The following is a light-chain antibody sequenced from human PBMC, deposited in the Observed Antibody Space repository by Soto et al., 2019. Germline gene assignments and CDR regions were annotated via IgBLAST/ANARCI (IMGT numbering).Light chain of an antibody. J-gene: IGKJ1*01. CDR1: QSVSSN. Sequence: EIVMTQSPATLSVYTGARTTLSCRASQSVSSNLAWYQQKPGQAPRLLIYGAPTRATGIPASFSGSGSRTEVTRTISILQSDDLAVYYVHQYNNAAPAFGQGTKV. CDR3: HQYNNAAPA. V-gene: IGKV3-15*01. CDR2: GAP.